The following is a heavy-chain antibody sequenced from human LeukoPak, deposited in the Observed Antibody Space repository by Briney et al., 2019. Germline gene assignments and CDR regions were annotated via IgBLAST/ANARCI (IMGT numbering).Heavy chain of an antibody. V-gene: IGHV1-69*06. D-gene: IGHD2-2*01. CDR1: GGTFSSYA. CDR2: IIPIFGTA. CDR3: ASFKLGYCSSTSCYRDY. Sequence: SVKVSCKASGGTFSSYAISWVRQAPGQGLEWMGGIIPIFGTANYAQKFQGRVTITADKSTSTAYMELSSLRSEDTAVYYCASFKLGYCSSTSCYRDYWGQGTLVTVSS. J-gene: IGHJ4*02.